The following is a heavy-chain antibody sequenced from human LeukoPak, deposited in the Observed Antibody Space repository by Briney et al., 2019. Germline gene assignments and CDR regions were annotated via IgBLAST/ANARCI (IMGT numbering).Heavy chain of an antibody. CDR1: GGTFSSYA. CDR3: ASSSYSSGRSGYYYYYYMDV. CDR2: IIPIFGTA. V-gene: IGHV1-69*05. J-gene: IGHJ6*03. Sequence: SVKVSCKASGGTFSSYAISWVRQAPGQGLEWMEGIIPIFGTANYAQKFQGRVTITTDESTSTAYMELSSLRSEDTAVYYCASSSYSSGRSGYYYYYYMDVWGKGTTVTVSS. D-gene: IGHD6-19*01.